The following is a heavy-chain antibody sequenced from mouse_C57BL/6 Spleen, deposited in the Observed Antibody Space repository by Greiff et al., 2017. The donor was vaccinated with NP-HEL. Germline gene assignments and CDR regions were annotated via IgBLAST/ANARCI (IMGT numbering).Heavy chain of an antibody. J-gene: IGHJ1*03. CDR3: ARGELRYWYFDV. D-gene: IGHD1-1*01. CDR1: GYTFTSYW. Sequence: QVQLQQPGAELVRPGSSVKLSCKASGYTFTSYWMHWVKQRPIQGLEWIGNIDPSDSETPYNQKFKDKATLTVDKSSSTAYMQLSSLTSEDSAVYYCARGELRYWYFDVWGTGTTVTVSS. CDR2: IDPSDSET. V-gene: IGHV1-52*01.